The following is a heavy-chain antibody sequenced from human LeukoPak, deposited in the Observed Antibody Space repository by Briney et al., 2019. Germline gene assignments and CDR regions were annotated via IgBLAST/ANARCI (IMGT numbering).Heavy chain of an antibody. CDR3: ARHDGSGGYYKEGPENHYGMDV. CDR2: IALSDAYP. Sequence: GAQRRLSCKGSGSRFTTYRISGVRQLPGKGLEWMGRIALSDAYPNYSPSFQGHVTISADKSISTAYLQWSSLKASDTAMYYCARHDGSGGYYKEGPENHYGMDVWGKGTTVTISS. J-gene: IGHJ6*04. V-gene: IGHV5-10-1*01. D-gene: IGHD3-10*01. CDR1: GSRFTTYR.